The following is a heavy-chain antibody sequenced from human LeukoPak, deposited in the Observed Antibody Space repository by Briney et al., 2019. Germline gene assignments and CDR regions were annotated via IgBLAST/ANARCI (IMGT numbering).Heavy chain of an antibody. Sequence: GGSLRLSCAASGFTFSSYAMSWVRQAPGKGLEWVSAISGSGGSTYYAGSVKGRFTISRDNSKNTLYLQMNSLRAEDTAVYYCANSWLVEDYFDYWGQGTLVTVSS. CDR2: ISGSGGST. CDR3: ANSWLVEDYFDY. CDR1: GFTFSSYA. J-gene: IGHJ4*02. D-gene: IGHD6-19*01. V-gene: IGHV3-23*01.